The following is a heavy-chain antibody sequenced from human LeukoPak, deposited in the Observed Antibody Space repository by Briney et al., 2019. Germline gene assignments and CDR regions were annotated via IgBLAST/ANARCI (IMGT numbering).Heavy chain of an antibody. Sequence: GGSLRLSCAASGFTFSSYGMSWVRQAPGKGLEWVSAISGSGGSTYYADSVKGRFTISRDNSKNTLYLQMNSLRAEDTAVYYCAKDEYSSSYYFDYWGQGTLVTVSS. D-gene: IGHD6-6*01. CDR1: GFTFSSYG. J-gene: IGHJ4*02. CDR3: AKDEYSSSYYFDY. V-gene: IGHV3-23*01. CDR2: ISGSGGST.